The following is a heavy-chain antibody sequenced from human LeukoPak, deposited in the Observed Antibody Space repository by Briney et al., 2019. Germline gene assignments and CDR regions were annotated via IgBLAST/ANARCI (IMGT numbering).Heavy chain of an antibody. CDR2: IYYSGST. J-gene: IGHJ4*02. V-gene: IGHV4-59*01. Sequence: SETLSLTCTVSGRSISSYYWSWIRQPPGKGLEWIGYIYYSGSTNYNPSLKSRVTISVDTSKNQFSLKLSSVTAADTAVYYCARRGVIGGPTFDYWGQGTLVTVSS. CDR1: GRSISSYY. CDR3: ARRGVIGGPTFDY. D-gene: IGHD3-16*02.